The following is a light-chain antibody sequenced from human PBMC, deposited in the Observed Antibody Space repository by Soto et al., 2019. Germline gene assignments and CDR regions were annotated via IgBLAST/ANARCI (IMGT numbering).Light chain of an antibody. Sequence: EIVLTQSPGSLSLSPGQRATLSCRASQSVDSTFFAWYQKKPGQAPRLLIYCASKRDPGVPDRFSGSGSGTDFTLTISSPEPEALAVYNCQQYMSSVTFGQGTKEEI. CDR2: CAS. CDR3: QQYMSSVT. V-gene: IGKV3-20*01. J-gene: IGKJ1*01. CDR1: QSVDSTF.